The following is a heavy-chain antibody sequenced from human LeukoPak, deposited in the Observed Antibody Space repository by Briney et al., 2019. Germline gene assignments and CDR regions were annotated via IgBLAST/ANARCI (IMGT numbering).Heavy chain of an antibody. J-gene: IGHJ4*02. V-gene: IGHV3-21*01. Sequence: PGGSLRLSCAASGFTFSSYSMNWVRRAPGKGLEWVSSISSSSSYIYYADSVKGRFTISRDNAKNSLYLQMNSLRAEDTAVYYCARDNPKVSGYSDYWGQGTLVTVSS. CDR3: ARDNPKVSGYSDY. D-gene: IGHD1-14*01. CDR2: ISSSSSYI. CDR1: GFTFSSYS.